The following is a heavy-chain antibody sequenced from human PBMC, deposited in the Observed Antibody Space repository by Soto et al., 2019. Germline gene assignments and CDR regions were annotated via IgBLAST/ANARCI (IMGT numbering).Heavy chain of an antibody. Sequence: QVQLVQSGAEVKKPGASVKVSCKASGYTFTSYGISWVRQAPGQGLEWMGWISAYNGNTNYAQKLQGRVTMTTDTSTSTDYMELRSLRYDDTAVYYCAGDAGVSGELYYWGQGTLVTVSS. CDR3: AGDAGVSGELYY. CDR2: ISAYNGNT. CDR1: GYTFTSYG. J-gene: IGHJ4*02. D-gene: IGHD3-16*01. V-gene: IGHV1-18*01.